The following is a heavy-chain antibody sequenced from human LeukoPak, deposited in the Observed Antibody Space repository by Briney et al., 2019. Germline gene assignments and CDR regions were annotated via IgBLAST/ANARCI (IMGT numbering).Heavy chain of an antibody. D-gene: IGHD4-17*01. J-gene: IGHJ4*02. CDR1: GFAFSYFS. CDR2: ISSTTSYI. Sequence: PGGSLRLSCAASGFAFSYFSMNWVRQAPGKGLEWVSSISSTTSYIYYSDSLKGRFTISRDNAKNSLYLQMNSLRVEDTAVHYCARHDGDYGVKVPFDYWGQGTLVTVSS. V-gene: IGHV3-21*01. CDR3: ARHDGDYGVKVPFDY.